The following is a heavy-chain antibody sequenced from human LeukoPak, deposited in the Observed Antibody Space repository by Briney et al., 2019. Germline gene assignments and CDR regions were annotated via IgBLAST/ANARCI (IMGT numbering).Heavy chain of an antibody. CDR3: AKEGIAVAGHFDY. Sequence: PGGSLRLSCAASGFTFSSYSVNWVCQAPGKGLEWVSSITSSSGYIFYADSVKGRFTISRDNSKNTLYLQMNSLRAEDTAVYYCAKEGIAVAGHFDYWGQGTLVTVSS. V-gene: IGHV3-21*04. CDR1: GFTFSSYS. CDR2: ITSSSGYI. J-gene: IGHJ4*02. D-gene: IGHD6-19*01.